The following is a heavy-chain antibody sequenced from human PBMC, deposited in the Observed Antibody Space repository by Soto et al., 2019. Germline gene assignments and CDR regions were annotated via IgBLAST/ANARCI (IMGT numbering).Heavy chain of an antibody. Sequence: SETLSLTCTVSGGSISSYYWSWIRQPPGKRLEWIGYIYSSGSTNYNPPLNSRVTISVDTSKTQFSLRLTSVTAADTAVYYCARRRAVYGDYEDYFDYWGQGTLVTVSS. J-gene: IGHJ4*02. CDR1: GGSISSYY. D-gene: IGHD4-17*01. V-gene: IGHV4-59*08. CDR2: IYSSGST. CDR3: ARRRAVYGDYEDYFDY.